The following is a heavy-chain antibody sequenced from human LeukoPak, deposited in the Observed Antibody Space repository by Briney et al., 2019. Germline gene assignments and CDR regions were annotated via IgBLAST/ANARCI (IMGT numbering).Heavy chain of an antibody. Sequence: SGGSLRLSCAASGFTFDDYGMSWVRQAPGKGLEWVSAINWNGGSTGYLDSVKGRFTFSRDNAKNSLYLQMNSLRAEDTALYYCARDEVDSSGYYYGHYYYYMDVWGKGTTVTVSS. CDR3: ARDEVDSSGYYYGHYYYYMDV. V-gene: IGHV3-20*04. CDR2: INWNGGST. CDR1: GFTFDDYG. J-gene: IGHJ6*03. D-gene: IGHD3-22*01.